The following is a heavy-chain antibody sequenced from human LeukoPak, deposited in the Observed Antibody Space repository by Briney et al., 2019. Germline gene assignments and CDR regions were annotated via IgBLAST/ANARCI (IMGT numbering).Heavy chain of an antibody. CDR3: ARLKGSSRLIERDY. Sequence: SETLSLTCTVSGGSISSYYRSWIRQPPGKGLEWIGYIYYSGSTNYNPSLKSRVTISVDTSKNQFSLKLSSVTAADTAVYYCARLKGSSRLIERDYWGQGTLVTVSS. CDR1: GGSISSYY. D-gene: IGHD6-6*01. V-gene: IGHV4-59*01. CDR2: IYYSGST. J-gene: IGHJ4*02.